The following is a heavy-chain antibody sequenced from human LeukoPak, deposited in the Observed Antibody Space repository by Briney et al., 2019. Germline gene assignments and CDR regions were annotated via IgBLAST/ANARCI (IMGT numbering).Heavy chain of an antibody. V-gene: IGHV4-34*01. J-gene: IGHJ4*02. CDR3: VTYYFDSSGPKKNY. CDR2: INHSGST. D-gene: IGHD3-22*01. Sequence: SETLSLTCAVYGGSFSGYYWSWIRQPPGKGLEWIGEINHSGSTNYNPSPKSRVTISVDTSKKQFSLKLSSVTAADTAVYYCVTYYFDSSGPKKNYWGQGTLVTVSS. CDR1: GGSFSGYY.